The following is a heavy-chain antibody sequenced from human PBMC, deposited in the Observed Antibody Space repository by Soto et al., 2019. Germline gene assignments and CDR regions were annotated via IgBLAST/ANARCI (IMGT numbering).Heavy chain of an antibody. Sequence: TLSLTCTVSGGSISSGDYYWSWIRQPPGKGLEWIGYIYYSGSTYYNPSLKSRVTISVDTSKNQFSLKLSSVTAADTAVYYCARASGHYYDSSGYPFDYWGQGTLVTVSS. V-gene: IGHV4-30-4*01. CDR2: IYYSGST. CDR1: GGSISSGDYY. D-gene: IGHD3-22*01. J-gene: IGHJ4*02. CDR3: ARASGHYYDSSGYPFDY.